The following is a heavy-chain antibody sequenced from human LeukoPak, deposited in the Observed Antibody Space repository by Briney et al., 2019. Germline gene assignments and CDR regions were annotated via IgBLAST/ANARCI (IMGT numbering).Heavy chain of an antibody. J-gene: IGHJ6*03. CDR1: GGSFSGYY. CDR3: ARLLQGGGSSWELYYYYYYMDV. V-gene: IGHV4-34*01. Sequence: SETLSLTCAVYGGSFSGYYWSWIRQPPGKGLEWIGEINHSGSTNYNPSLKSRVTISVDTSKNQFSLKLSSVTAADTAVYYCARLLQGGGSSWELYYYYYYMDVWGKGTTVTISS. D-gene: IGHD6-13*01. CDR2: INHSGST.